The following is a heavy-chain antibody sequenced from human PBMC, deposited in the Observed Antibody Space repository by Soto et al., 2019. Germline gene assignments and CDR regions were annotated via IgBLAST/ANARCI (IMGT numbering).Heavy chain of an antibody. CDR3: ARDRRTSLPSWFDP. J-gene: IGHJ5*02. D-gene: IGHD2-2*01. CDR2: IIPIFGTA. V-gene: IGHV1-69*06. CDR1: GGTFSSYA. Sequence: QVQLVQSGAEVKKPGSSVKVSCKASGGTFSSYAISWVRQAPGQGLEWMGGIIPIFGTANYAQKFQGRVTITADKATSPAYKELSSLRAEDTAVYYCARDRRTSLPSWFDPWGQGTLVTVSS.